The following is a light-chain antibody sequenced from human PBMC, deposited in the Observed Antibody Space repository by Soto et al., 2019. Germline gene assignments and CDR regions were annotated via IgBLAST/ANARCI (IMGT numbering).Light chain of an antibody. CDR1: ESISLW. J-gene: IGKJ2*01. Sequence: DIQMTQSPSTLSASVGDRVTITCRASESISLWLDWFQQKPGKAPTLLIYKASTLASGAPSRFSGSGSGTEFTLTIRSLQPDDFAIYYCQHYNSFPYTFGQGTKV. CDR3: QHYNSFPYT. V-gene: IGKV1-5*03. CDR2: KAS.